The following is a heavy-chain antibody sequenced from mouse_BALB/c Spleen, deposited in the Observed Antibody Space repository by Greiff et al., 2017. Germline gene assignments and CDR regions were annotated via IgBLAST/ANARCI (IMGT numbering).Heavy chain of an antibody. CDR2: ISTYYGDA. CDR1: GYTFTDYA. J-gene: IGHJ2*01. V-gene: IGHV1S137*01. CDR3: ARKDYRYDYFDY. D-gene: IGHD2-14*01. Sequence: VKLQQSGAELVRPGVSVKISCKGSGYTFTDYAMHWVKQSHAKSLEWIGVISTYYGDASYNQKFKGKATMTVDKSSSTAYMELARLTSEDSAIYYCARKDYRYDYFDYWGQGTTLTVSS.